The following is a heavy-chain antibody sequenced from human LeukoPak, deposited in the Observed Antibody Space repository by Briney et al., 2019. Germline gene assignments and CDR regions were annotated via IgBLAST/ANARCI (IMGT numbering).Heavy chain of an antibody. D-gene: IGHD3-10*01. CDR3: ARVEEEGTLDY. CDR2: IYYSGST. CDR1: GGSISSSSYY. V-gene: IGHV4-39*07. Sequence: PSETLSLTCTVSGGSISSSSYYWGWIRQPPGKGLEWIGSIYYSGSTYYNPSLKSRVTISVDTSKNQFSLKLSSVTAADTAVYYCARVEEEGTLDYWGQEPWSPSPQ. J-gene: IGHJ4*01.